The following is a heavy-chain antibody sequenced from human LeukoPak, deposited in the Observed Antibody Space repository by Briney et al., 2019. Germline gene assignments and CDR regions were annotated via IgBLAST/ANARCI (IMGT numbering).Heavy chain of an antibody. CDR1: GGSFSGYY. V-gene: IGHV4-34*01. CDR3: ARDLHSYGPTRYYYYGMDV. Sequence: SETLSLTCAVYGGSFSGYYWSWIRQPPGKGLEWIGEINHSGSTNYNPSLKSRVTISVDTSKNQFSLKLSSVTAADTAVYYCARDLHSYGPTRYYYYGMDVWGQGTTVTVSS. D-gene: IGHD5-18*01. J-gene: IGHJ6*02. CDR2: INHSGST.